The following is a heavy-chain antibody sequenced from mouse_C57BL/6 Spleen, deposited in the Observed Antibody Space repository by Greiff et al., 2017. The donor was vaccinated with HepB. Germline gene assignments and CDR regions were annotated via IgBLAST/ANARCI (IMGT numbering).Heavy chain of an antibody. Sequence: QVQLQQSGAELAKPGASVQLSCKASGYTFTSYWMHWVKQRPGQGLEWIGYINPSSGYTKYNQKFKDKATLTADKSSSTAYMQLSSLTYEDSAVYYCSRYDYGWDFDVWGTGTTVTVSS. V-gene: IGHV1-7*01. CDR3: SRYDYGWDFDV. D-gene: IGHD2-4*01. CDR1: GYTFTSYW. J-gene: IGHJ1*03. CDR2: INPSSGYT.